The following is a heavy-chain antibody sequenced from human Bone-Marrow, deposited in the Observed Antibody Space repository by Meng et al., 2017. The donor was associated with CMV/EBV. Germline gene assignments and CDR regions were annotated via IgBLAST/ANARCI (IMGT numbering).Heavy chain of an antibody. D-gene: IGHD6-6*01. V-gene: IGHV1-18*01. Sequence: QVQVVQSGAEVKKPGASVKVSCKASGYTFTSYGISWVRQAPGQGLEWMGWISAYNGNTNYAQKLQGRVTMTTDTSTSTAYMELRSLRSDDTAVYYCARDPFSYSSSSSMSWFEPWGQGTLVTVSS. CDR3: ARDPFSYSSSSSMSWFEP. CDR1: GYTFTSYG. CDR2: ISAYNGNT. J-gene: IGHJ5*02.